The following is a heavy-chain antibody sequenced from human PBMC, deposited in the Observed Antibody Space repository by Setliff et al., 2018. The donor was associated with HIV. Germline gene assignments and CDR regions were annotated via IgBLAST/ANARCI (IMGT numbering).Heavy chain of an antibody. CDR3: ARGRLMGSSVLFFDF. V-gene: IGHV4-61*09. CDR1: GGSVNSGGYY. D-gene: IGHD2-21*01. Sequence: SETLSLTCSVSGGSVNSGGYYWSWIRQPAGRGLEWIGHVYSRGNTDYNPSLASRVSILMSTSEIQFSLTLNSVTAADTAKYYCARGRLMGSSVLFFDFWGQGILVTVSS. J-gene: IGHJ4*02. CDR2: VYSRGNT.